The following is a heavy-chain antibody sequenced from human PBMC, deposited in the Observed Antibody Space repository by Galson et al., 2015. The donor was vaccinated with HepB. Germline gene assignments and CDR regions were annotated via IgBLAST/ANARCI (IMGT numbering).Heavy chain of an antibody. V-gene: IGHV3-21*01. D-gene: IGHD2-21*01. CDR1: GFTFSSYS. J-gene: IGHJ6*02. Sequence: SLRLSCAASGFTFSSYSMNWVRQAPGKGLEWVSSISSSSSYIYYADSVKGRFTISRDNAKNSLYLQMNSLRAEDTAVYYCAAYGGDDEVDYYYYGMDVWGQGTTFTVSS. CDR3: AAYGGDDEVDYYYYGMDV. CDR2: ISSSSSYI.